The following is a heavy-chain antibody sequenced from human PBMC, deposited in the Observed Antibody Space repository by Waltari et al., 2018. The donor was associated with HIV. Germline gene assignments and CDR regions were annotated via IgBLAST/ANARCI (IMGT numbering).Heavy chain of an antibody. CDR2: ISYDGSNK. Sequence: AVISYDGSNKYYADSVKGRFTISRDNSKNTLYLQMNSLRAEDTAVYYCAKDRDPSELTVTTWGVDYWGQGTLVTVSS. J-gene: IGHJ4*02. D-gene: IGHD4-17*01. V-gene: IGHV3-30*18. CDR3: AKDRDPSELTVTTWGVDY.